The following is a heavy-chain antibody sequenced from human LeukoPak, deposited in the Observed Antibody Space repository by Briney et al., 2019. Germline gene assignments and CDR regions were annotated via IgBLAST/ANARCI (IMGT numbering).Heavy chain of an antibody. V-gene: IGHV1-2*06. CDR2: INPNSDGT. CDR3: AGGIVTTYFFDY. Sequence: ASVKVSCKASGNTFTGYYMHWVRQAPGQGLEWMGRINPNSDGTNFAQKFQGRVTMTRDTSICTAYMELSRLTSDDTAVYFCAGGIVTTYFFDYWGQGTLVTVSS. D-gene: IGHD1-14*01. CDR1: GNTFTGYY. J-gene: IGHJ4*02.